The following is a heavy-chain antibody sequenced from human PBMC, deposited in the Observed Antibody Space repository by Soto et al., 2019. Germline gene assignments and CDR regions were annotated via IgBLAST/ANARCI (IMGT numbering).Heavy chain of an antibody. J-gene: IGHJ6*02. D-gene: IGHD1-7*01. CDR2: IYYSGST. CDR3: ARLAQDGTLNYYYYGMDV. CDR1: GGSISSSSYY. V-gene: IGHV4-39*01. Sequence: PSETLPLTCTVSGGSISSSSYYRGWIRQPPGKGLEWIGSIYYSGSTYYNPSLKSRVTISVDTSKNQLSLKLSSVTAADTAVYYCARLAQDGTLNYYYYGMDVWGQGTTVTVSS.